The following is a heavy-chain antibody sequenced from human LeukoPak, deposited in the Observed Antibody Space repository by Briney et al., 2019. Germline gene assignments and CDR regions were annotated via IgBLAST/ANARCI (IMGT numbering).Heavy chain of an antibody. Sequence: ASETLSLTCAVYGGSFSGYYWSWIRQPPGKGLEWIGEINHSGSTNYNPSLKSRVTISVDTSKNQFSLKLSSVTAADTAVYYCARRQVVRSGVDYWGQGTLVTVSS. CDR1: GGSFSGYY. V-gene: IGHV4-34*01. CDR3: ARRQVVRSGVDY. CDR2: INHSGST. J-gene: IGHJ4*02. D-gene: IGHD6-13*01.